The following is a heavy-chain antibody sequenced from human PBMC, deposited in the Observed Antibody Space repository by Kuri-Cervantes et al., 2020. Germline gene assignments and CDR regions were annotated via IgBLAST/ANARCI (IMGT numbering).Heavy chain of an antibody. D-gene: IGHD3-22*01. CDR3: ARDRYDSSGYYYYYYYGMDV. Sequence: GESLKISCAASGFTFSSYGMHWVRQAPGKGLEWVAVIWYDGSNKYYADSVKGRFTISRDNSKNTLYLQMNSLRAEDTAVYYCARDRYDSSGYYYYYYYGMDVWGQGTTVTVSS. CDR1: GFTFSSYG. J-gene: IGHJ6*02. V-gene: IGHV3-33*01. CDR2: IWYDGSNK.